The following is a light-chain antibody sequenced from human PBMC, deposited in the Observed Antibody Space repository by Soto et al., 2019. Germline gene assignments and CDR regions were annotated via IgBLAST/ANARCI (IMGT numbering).Light chain of an antibody. CDR2: KAS. Sequence: DIQLTQSPSTLSASVGDRVTITCRASQSISSWLAWYQQKPGKAPKLLISKASILESGVPSRFSGTGSGTEFTLTINNLKPDDFATYFCQRYHTSSITFGQGTRLEI. CDR3: QRYHTSSIT. V-gene: IGKV1-5*03. CDR1: QSISSW. J-gene: IGKJ5*01.